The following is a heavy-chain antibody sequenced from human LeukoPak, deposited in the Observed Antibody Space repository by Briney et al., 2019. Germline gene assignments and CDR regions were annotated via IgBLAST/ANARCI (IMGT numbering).Heavy chain of an antibody. CDR2: IRKDGSEK. J-gene: IGHJ3*02. CDR1: GFTFEIYW. D-gene: IGHD1-26*01. CDR3: ARHWEGVESDAFDI. Sequence: PGGSLRLSCAASGFTFEIYWMSWVRQDPGKGLEWVANIRKDGSEKNYVDSVKGRFTISRDNAKNSLYLQMNSLRADDTALYYCARHWEGVESDAFDIWGQGTMVTVSS. V-gene: IGHV3-7*04.